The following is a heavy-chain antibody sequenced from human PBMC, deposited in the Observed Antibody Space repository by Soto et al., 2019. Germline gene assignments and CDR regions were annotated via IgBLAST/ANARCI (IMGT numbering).Heavy chain of an antibody. V-gene: IGHV3-23*01. CDR3: AKPVQVGPHYHYGMDV. CDR2: ISDSGGST. J-gene: IGHJ6*02. CDR1: GFTFSTYA. Sequence: EVQLLESGGGLVQPGGSLRLSCAASGFTFSTYAMTWVRQAPGKGLEWVSGISDSGGSTYYTDSVKGRFTISRDNSKNTLDLQMNSLRAEDTAIYYCAKPVQVGPHYHYGMDVWGQGTTVTVSS. D-gene: IGHD3-10*01.